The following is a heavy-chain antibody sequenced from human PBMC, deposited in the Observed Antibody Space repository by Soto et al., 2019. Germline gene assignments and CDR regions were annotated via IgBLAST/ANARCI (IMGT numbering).Heavy chain of an antibody. V-gene: IGHV1-8*01. J-gene: IGHJ6*03. Sequence: QVQLVPSGAEVKKPGASVKVSCKASGYTFTSYDINWVRQATGQGLEWMGWMNPNSGNTGYAQKFQGRVTMTRNTSISTAYMELSSLRSEDTAVYYCARKTLYYYYMDVWGKGTTVTVSS. CDR1: GYTFTSYD. CDR3: ARKTLYYYYMDV. CDR2: MNPNSGNT.